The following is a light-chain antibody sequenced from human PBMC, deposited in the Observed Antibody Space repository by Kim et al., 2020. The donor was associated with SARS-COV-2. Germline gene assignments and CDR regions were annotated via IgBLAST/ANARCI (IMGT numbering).Light chain of an antibody. J-gene: IGLJ2*01. CDR1: NSKSAAGYD. V-gene: IGLV1-40*01. CDR2: GTS. Sequence: VTIAGTGGNSKSAAGYDVRWYRNIVGTAPKLLSRGTSNRTSGVPDRFSGSKAGTSASLAITGLQAGDESECYCQSYDNSLSGFVVFGGGTQLTV. CDR3: QSYDNSLSGFVV.